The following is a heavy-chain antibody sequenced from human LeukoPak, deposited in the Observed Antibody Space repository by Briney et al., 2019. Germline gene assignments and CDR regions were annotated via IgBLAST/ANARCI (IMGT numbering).Heavy chain of an antibody. CDR3: ARGIPHYCSSTTCPNDY. V-gene: IGHV4-34*01. CDR2: IHRIGST. J-gene: IGHJ4*02. CDR1: GRSFSGYS. Sequence: KPSQTLSLTCAVYGRSFSGYSWSWIRQPPGKGLEWIGEIHRIGSTNSHPSLKSRVTISVDTSKSQFSLKLSSVTAADTAVYYCARGIPHYCSSTTCPNDYWGQGTLVTVSS. D-gene: IGHD2-2*01.